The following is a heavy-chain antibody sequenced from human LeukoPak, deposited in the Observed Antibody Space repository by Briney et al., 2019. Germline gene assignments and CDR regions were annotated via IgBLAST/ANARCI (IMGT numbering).Heavy chain of an antibody. CDR2: ISGSGGST. J-gene: IGHJ4*02. V-gene: IGHV3-23*01. D-gene: IGHD3-22*01. CDR3: ARVDSSGYYFDY. CDR1: GFTFSSYA. Sequence: GGSLRLACAASGFTFSSYAMSWVRQAPGKGLEWVSAISGSGGSTYYADSVKGRFTISRDNSKNTLYLQMNSLRAEDTAVYYCARVDSSGYYFDYWGQGTLVTVSS.